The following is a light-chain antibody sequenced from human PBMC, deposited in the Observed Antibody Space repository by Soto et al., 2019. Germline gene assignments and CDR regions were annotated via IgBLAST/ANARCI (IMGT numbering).Light chain of an antibody. Sequence: QLVLTQSPSASASLGASVKLTCTLRSGHSNYAIAWHQQQSEKGPRYLMKLNSDGSHSKGDGIPDRFSGSSSGAERYLTISSLQSEDEADYSCQTWGSGIVVFGGGTKLTVL. J-gene: IGLJ2*01. CDR3: QTWGSGIVV. CDR2: LNSDGSH. V-gene: IGLV4-69*01. CDR1: SGHSNYA.